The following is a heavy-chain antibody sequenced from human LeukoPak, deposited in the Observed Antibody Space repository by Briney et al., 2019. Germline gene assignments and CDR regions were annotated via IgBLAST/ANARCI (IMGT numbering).Heavy chain of an antibody. J-gene: IGHJ4*02. CDR2: IYYSGST. D-gene: IGHD3-3*01. Sequence: SETLSLTCTVSGGSISSSSYYWGWIRQPPGKGLEWIGSIYYSGSTNYNPSLKSRVTISVDTSKNQFSLKLSSVTAADTAVYYCARAAHQYDFWSGYSTWYFDYWGQGTLVTVSS. CDR1: GGSISSSSYY. V-gene: IGHV4-39*07. CDR3: ARAAHQYDFWSGYSTWYFDY.